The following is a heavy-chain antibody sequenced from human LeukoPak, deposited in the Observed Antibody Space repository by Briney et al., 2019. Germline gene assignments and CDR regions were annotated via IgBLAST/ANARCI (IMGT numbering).Heavy chain of an antibody. CDR2: IYYTGRI. D-gene: IGHD5-12*01. Sequence: SETLSLTCTVSGGSVTIGGYHWSWIRQPPGKGLEWIGHIYYTGRISYNPSLNSRVTMSIDTSKKQFSLKLNSVSAADTAVYHCARAGGYSGMDVWGQGTTVTVSS. J-gene: IGHJ6*02. CDR3: ARAGGYSGMDV. CDR1: GGSVTIGGYH. V-gene: IGHV4-61*08.